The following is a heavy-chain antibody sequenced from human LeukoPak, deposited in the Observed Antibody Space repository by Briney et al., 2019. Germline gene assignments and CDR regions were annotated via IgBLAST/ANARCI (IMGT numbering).Heavy chain of an antibody. CDR3: ARGQAMVDRSNFDY. J-gene: IGHJ4*02. V-gene: IGHV4-34*01. Sequence: PSETLSLTCAVYGGSFSGYYWSWIRQPPGKGLEWIGEINHSGSTNYNPSLKSRVTISVDTSENQFSLKLSSVTAADTAVYYCARGQAMVDRSNFDYWGQGTLVTVSS. D-gene: IGHD5-18*01. CDR1: GGSFSGYY. CDR2: INHSGST.